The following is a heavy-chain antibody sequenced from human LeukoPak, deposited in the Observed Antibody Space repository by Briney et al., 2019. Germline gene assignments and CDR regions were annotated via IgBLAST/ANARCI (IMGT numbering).Heavy chain of an antibody. D-gene: IGHD2-21*02. V-gene: IGHV4-34*01. CDR3: ARGPLYCGGDCSTEEYFQH. Sequence: PGGSLRLSCAASGFTFSSYAMSWIRQPPGKGLEWIGEINHSGSTNYNPSLKSRVTISVDTSKNQFSLKLSSVTAADTAVYYCARGPLYCGGDCSTEEYFQHWGQGTLVTVSS. CDR2: INHSGST. CDR1: GFTFSSYA. J-gene: IGHJ1*01.